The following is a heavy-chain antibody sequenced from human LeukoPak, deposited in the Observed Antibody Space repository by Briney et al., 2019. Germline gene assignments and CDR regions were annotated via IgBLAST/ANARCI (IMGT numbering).Heavy chain of an antibody. D-gene: IGHD2-21*01. Sequence: SETLSLTCTVSGGSISRHYWNWIRQPPGKGLEWIGNIYYSGSTNYNPSLKSRLTISVDTSKKQFSLKLTSVTAADTAVYYCARGLRYFDYWGQGTLLTVSS. CDR3: ARGLRYFDY. CDR1: GGSISRHY. CDR2: IYYSGST. V-gene: IGHV4-59*11. J-gene: IGHJ4*02.